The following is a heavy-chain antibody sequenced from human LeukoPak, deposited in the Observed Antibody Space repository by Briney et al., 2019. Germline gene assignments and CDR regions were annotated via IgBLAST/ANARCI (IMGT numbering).Heavy chain of an antibody. Sequence: GESLEISCKGSGYTFTNYWIGWVRQLPGKGLEWMGIIYPGDSDTRYSPSFEGQFTISADTSISTAYLQWRSLKASDSAMFYCARLFYYYYYMDVWGKGTAVTVSS. CDR2: IYPGDSDT. J-gene: IGHJ6*03. V-gene: IGHV5-51*01. CDR1: GYTFTNYW. CDR3: ARLFYYYYYMDV.